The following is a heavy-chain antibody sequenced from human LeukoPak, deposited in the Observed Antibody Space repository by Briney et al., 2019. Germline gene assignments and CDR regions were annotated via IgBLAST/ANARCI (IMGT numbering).Heavy chain of an antibody. V-gene: IGHV4-30-4*07. J-gene: IGHJ1*01. CDR3: AKYSLSRETFQH. CDR2: IYNSGST. CDR1: GDSIDSSCFS. Sequence: SETLSLTCVVSGDSIDSSCFSWCWIRQAPGKGLEWIGYIYNSGSTFYNPSLESRLTISIDMSKNQMSMRLNSVTAADTAVYFCAKYSLSRETFQHWGQGTLVTVSS. D-gene: IGHD5/OR15-5a*01.